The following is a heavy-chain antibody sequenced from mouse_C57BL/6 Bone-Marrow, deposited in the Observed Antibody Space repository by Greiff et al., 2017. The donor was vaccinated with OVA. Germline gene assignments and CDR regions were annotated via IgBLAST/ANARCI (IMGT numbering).Heavy chain of an antibody. Sequence: EVMLVESGGGLVKPGGSLKLSCAASGFTFSDYGMHWVRQAPEKGLEWVAYISSGSSTIYYADTVKGRFTISRDNAKNTLFLQMTSLRSEDPAMFYCAKRCGTCGVYLGVGHTGNGVTVSS. V-gene: IGHV5-17*01. D-gene: IGHD4-1*01. CDR3: AKRCGTCGVYLGV. J-gene: IGHJ1*03. CDR1: GFTFSDYG. CDR2: ISSGSSTI.